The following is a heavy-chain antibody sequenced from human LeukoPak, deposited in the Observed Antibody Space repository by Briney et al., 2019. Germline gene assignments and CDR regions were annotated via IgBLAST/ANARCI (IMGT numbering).Heavy chain of an antibody. CDR1: GYTFTSYD. V-gene: IGHV1-8*01. CDR2: MNPNSGNT. Sequence: ASVKVSCKASGYTFTSYDINWVRQATGQGLEWMGWMNPNSGNTGYAQKFQGRVTMTRNTSISTAYMELSSLRPEDTAVYYCARGGYCSGGSCDRDAFDIWGQGTMVTVSS. CDR3: ARGGYCSGGSCDRDAFDI. J-gene: IGHJ3*02. D-gene: IGHD2-15*01.